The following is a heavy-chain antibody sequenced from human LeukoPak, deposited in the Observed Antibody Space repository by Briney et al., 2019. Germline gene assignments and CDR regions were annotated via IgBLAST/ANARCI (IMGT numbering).Heavy chain of an antibody. Sequence: KTSETLSLTCTVSGGSIGSGGFYWNWIRQPPGKGLEWIGYISHSGSTYYNPSLKSRVTISVDTSKNQFSLNLRSVTAADTAVYYCARQPDDFWSGSFDYWGQGTLVTVSS. D-gene: IGHD3-3*01. CDR3: ARQPDDFWSGSFDY. CDR2: ISHSGST. CDR1: GGSIGSGGFY. J-gene: IGHJ4*02. V-gene: IGHV4-30-2*01.